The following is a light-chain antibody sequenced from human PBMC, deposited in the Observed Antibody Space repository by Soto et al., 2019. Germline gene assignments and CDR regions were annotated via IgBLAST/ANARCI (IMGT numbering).Light chain of an antibody. CDR2: EVS. V-gene: IGLV2-18*02. CDR1: SSDVGSYNR. Sequence: QSALTQPPSVSGSPGQSVTISCTGTSSDVGSYNRVSWYQQPPGTAPKLVIYEVSSRPSGVPDRFSGSKSANTASLTISGLQAEVEADYYCASYTSSITYVFGTGTKVTVL. J-gene: IGLJ1*01. CDR3: ASYTSSITYV.